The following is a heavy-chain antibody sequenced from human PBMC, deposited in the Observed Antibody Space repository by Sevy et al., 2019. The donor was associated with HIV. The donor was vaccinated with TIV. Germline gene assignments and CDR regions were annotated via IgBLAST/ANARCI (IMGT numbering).Heavy chain of an antibody. CDR1: GASISSSGYY. CDR2: INYSGTI. CDR3: AGPILTYNSGWSYYDS. Sequence: SETLSLTCTVSGASISSSGYYWGWIRQPPGKGLEWIASINYSGTIFYNPSLKSRVTISSDMSNNQFSLKLSSVTAADTAIYYCAGPILTYNSGWSYYDSWGQGTVVTVSS. J-gene: IGHJ4*02. D-gene: IGHD6-19*01. V-gene: IGHV4-39*01.